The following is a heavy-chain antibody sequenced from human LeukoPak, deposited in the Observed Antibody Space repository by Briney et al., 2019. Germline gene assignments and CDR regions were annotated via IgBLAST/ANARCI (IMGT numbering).Heavy chain of an antibody. V-gene: IGHV4-34*01. D-gene: IGHD3-22*01. CDR3: ARGPRDYYDSSGYSPPFDY. CDR2: ITHNGTA. CDR1: GGSFSGYY. J-gene: IGHJ4*02. Sequence: PSETLSLTCGVSGGSFSGYYCNWIRQAPGKGLEWIGEITHNGTASSNPSLKSRVTISVDTSRSRFSLKLNSATAADTAVYYCARGPRDYYDSSGYSPPFDYWGQGTLVTVSS.